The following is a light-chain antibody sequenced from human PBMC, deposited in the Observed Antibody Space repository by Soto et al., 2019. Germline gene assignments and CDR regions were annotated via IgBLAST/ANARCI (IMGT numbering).Light chain of an antibody. CDR1: QSISSA. Sequence: EIVLTQSPATLSLSPGDRAILSCRASQSISSALAWYQQKPGQAPRLLIYDASDRATGIPARFSGSRSGTDFTLTISSLEPEDFAVYYCQQRSDWRTFGGGTKVDSK. CDR2: DAS. CDR3: QQRSDWRT. J-gene: IGKJ4*01. V-gene: IGKV3-11*01.